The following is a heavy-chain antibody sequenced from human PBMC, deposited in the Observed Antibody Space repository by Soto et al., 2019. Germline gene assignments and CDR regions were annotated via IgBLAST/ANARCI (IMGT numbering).Heavy chain of an antibody. D-gene: IGHD6-6*01. CDR1: GFTFSSYA. V-gene: IGHV3-23*01. CDR3: AKERGLYNSSPRIFDY. Sequence: GGSLRLSCEASGFTFSSYAMSWVRQAPGKGLEWVSFIVGGGNTYYADSVKGRFTISRDNSKNTLYLQMNSLRAEDTAVYYCAKERGLYNSSPRIFDYWGQGTLVTVSS. CDR2: IVGGGNT. J-gene: IGHJ4*02.